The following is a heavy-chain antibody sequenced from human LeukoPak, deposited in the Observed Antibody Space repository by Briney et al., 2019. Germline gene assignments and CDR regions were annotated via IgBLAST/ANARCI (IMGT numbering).Heavy chain of an antibody. CDR1: GGSISTSTYY. CDR3: ARKPIVSSSWYYFDY. V-gene: IGHV4-39*07. J-gene: IGHJ4*02. CDR2: IYYSGSP. Sequence: PSETLSLTCTVYGGSISTSTYYWGWIRQPPGKGLERIGSIYYSGSPYYNPSLKSRVTISVDTSNNQFSLKLSSVTAADTAVYYCARKPIVSSSWYYFDYWGQGTLVTVSS. D-gene: IGHD6-13*01.